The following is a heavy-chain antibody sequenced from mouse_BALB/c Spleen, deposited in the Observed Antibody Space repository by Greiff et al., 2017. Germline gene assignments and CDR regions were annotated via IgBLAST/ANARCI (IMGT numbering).Heavy chain of an antibody. CDR2: ISYDGSN. D-gene: IGHD1-2*01. CDR3: ARGGYYGPEDFDY. Sequence: EVQLQESGPGLVKPSQSLSLTCSVTGYSITSGYYWNWIRQFPGNKLEWMGYISYDGSNNYNPSLKNRISITRDTSKNQFFLKLNSVTTEDTATYYCARGGYYGPEDFDYWGQGTTLTVSS. V-gene: IGHV3-6*02. J-gene: IGHJ2*01. CDR1: GYSITSGYY.